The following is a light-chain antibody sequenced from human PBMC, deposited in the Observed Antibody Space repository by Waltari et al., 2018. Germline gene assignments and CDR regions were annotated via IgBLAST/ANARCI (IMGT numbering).Light chain of an antibody. Sequence: EIVLTQSPGTLSLSPGERVTLSCRASQSVSRSYLAWSQQKPGQAPRLLIYDASNRATGIPDRFSGSGSGTDFTLTISRLEPEDFAVYYCQQYGGSPLTFGGGTKVEIK. J-gene: IGKJ4*01. CDR2: DAS. CDR3: QQYGGSPLT. V-gene: IGKV3-20*01. CDR1: QSVSRSY.